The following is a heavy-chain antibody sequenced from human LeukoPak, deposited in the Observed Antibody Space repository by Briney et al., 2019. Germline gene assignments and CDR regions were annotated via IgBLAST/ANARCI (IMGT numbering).Heavy chain of an antibody. V-gene: IGHV4-59*01. J-gene: IGHJ5*02. CDR3: ARYFNWFDP. D-gene: IGHD2/OR15-2a*01. CDR1: GGSISSYY. Sequence: SETLSLTCTVSGGSISSYYWSWIRQPPGKGLEWIGYIYYSGSTNYNPSLKSRVTISVDTSKNQFSLKLSSVTAADTAVYYCARYFNWFDPWGQGTLVTVSS. CDR2: IYYSGST.